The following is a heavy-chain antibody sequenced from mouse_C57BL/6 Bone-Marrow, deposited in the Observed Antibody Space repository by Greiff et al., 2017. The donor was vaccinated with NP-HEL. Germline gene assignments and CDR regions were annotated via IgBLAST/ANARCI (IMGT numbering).Heavy chain of an antibody. V-gene: IGHV5-16*01. Sequence: EVMLVESEGGLVQPGSSMKLSCTASGFTFSDYYMAWVRQVPEKGLEWVATINYNGSSTYYLNSLKSRFIISRDNAKNILYLQMSSLKSEDTATYYCARWLLPTDYAMDYWGQGTSVTVSS. J-gene: IGHJ4*01. CDR1: GFTFSDYY. CDR2: INYNGSST. D-gene: IGHD2-3*01. CDR3: ARWLLPTDYAMDY.